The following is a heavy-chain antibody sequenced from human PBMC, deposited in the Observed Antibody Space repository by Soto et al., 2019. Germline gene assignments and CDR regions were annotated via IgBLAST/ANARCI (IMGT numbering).Heavy chain of an antibody. CDR1: GFTFSSYS. J-gene: IGHJ6*02. V-gene: IGHV3-21*01. Sequence: AGGSLRLSCAASGFTFSSYSMNWVRQAPGKGLEWVSSISSSSSYIYYADSVKGRFTISRDNAKNSLYLQMNSLRAEDTAVYYCAREIAEKYYYYGMDVWGQGTTVTVSS. CDR3: AREIAEKYYYYGMDV. D-gene: IGHD6-13*01. CDR2: ISSSSSYI.